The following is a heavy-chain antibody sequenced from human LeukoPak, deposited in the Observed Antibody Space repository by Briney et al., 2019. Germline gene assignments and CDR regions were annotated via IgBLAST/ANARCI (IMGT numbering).Heavy chain of an antibody. V-gene: IGHV3-74*01. Sequence: GGSLRLSCAASGFSFSIYWMHWVRQAPGKGLVWVSRINSDGSTITYADSVKGRFTISRDNAKNTLYLQMISLRAEDTAVYYCARDTGWYFDLWGRGTLVTVSS. CDR1: GFSFSIYW. CDR2: INSDGSTI. CDR3: ARDTGWYFDL. D-gene: IGHD4-17*01. J-gene: IGHJ2*01.